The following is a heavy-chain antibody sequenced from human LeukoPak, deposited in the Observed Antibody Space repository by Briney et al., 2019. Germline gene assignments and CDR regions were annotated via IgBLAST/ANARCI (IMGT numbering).Heavy chain of an antibody. CDR2: ISGSGVST. CDR1: GFTFSTYA. Sequence: GGSLRLSCTASGFTFSTYAMNWVRQAPGKGLEWVSGISGSGVSTYYADSVKGRFTISRDNSKNTLYLQMDGLRAEDTAIYYCAPDLRGSAWSLDDWGQGTLVTVSS. D-gene: IGHD6-13*01. J-gene: IGHJ4*02. CDR3: APDLRGSAWSLDD. V-gene: IGHV3-23*01.